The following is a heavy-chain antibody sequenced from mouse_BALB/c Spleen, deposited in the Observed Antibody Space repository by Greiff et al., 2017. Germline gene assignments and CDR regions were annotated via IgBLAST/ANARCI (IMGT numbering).Heavy chain of an antibody. J-gene: IGHJ3*01. V-gene: IGHV2-9*02. CDR2: IWAGGST. D-gene: IGHD3-2*01. Sequence: VKLVESGPGLVAPSQSLSITCTVSGFSLTSYGVHWVRQPPGKGLEWLGVIWAGGSTNYNSALMSRLSISKDNSKSQVFLKMNSLQTDDTAMYYCAREDSSGRAWFAYWGQGTLVTVSA. CDR3: AREDSSGRAWFAY. CDR1: GFSLTSYG.